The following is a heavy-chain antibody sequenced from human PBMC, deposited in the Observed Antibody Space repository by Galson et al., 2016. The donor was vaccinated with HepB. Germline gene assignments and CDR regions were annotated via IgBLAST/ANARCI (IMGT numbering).Heavy chain of an antibody. J-gene: IGHJ6*03. D-gene: IGHD3-3*01. CDR1: GFTFNNYT. CDR2: ISGDGDTT. CDR3: ARGGARGDFWSGDLYYYYMDV. Sequence: SLRLSCAASGFTFNNYTFHWVRQVPGKGLQYVSAISGDGDTTFYVNSVKGRFTVSRDNSKKTLYLEMGSLRPEEMAIYYCARGGARGDFWSGDLYYYYMDVWGKGTTVTVSS. V-gene: IGHV3-64*01.